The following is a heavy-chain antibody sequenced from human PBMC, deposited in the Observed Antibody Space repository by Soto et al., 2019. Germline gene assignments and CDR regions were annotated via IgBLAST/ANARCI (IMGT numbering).Heavy chain of an antibody. D-gene: IGHD6-6*01. Sequence: SETLSLTCAVYGGSFSGYYGSWIRQPPGKGLEWIGEINHSGSTNYNPSLKSRVTISVDTSKNQFSLKLSSVTAADTAVYYCARGQGPYRPRAFDIWGQGTMVTVSS. CDR3: ARGQGPYRPRAFDI. CDR1: GGSFSGYY. CDR2: INHSGST. J-gene: IGHJ3*02. V-gene: IGHV4-34*01.